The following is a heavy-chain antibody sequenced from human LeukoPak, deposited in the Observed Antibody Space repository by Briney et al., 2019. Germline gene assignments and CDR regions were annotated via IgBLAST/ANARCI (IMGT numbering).Heavy chain of an antibody. CDR2: ISISSNYI. D-gene: IGHD3-3*01. V-gene: IGHV3-21*01. Sequence: PGGSLRLSCAASGFTVSSNYMSWVRQAPGKGLEWVSSISISSNYIYYADSLKGRFTISRDNAKNSLYLQVNSLRAEDTAVYYCARGSRLGVAERDAFDIWGQGTMVSVSS. J-gene: IGHJ3*02. CDR3: ARGSRLGVAERDAFDI. CDR1: GFTVSSNY.